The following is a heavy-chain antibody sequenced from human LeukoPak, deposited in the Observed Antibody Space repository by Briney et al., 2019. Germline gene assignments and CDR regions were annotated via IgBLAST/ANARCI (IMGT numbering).Heavy chain of an antibody. Sequence: YSGGSTYYADSVKGRFTISRDNSENTLYLQMNSLRAEDTAVYYCALGGQPAAALFDPWGQGTLVTVSS. CDR3: ALGGQPAAALFDP. D-gene: IGHD2-2*01. CDR2: YSGGST. V-gene: IGHV3-53*01. J-gene: IGHJ5*02.